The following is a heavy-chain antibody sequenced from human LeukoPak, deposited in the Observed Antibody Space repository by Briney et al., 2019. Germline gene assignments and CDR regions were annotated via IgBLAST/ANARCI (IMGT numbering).Heavy chain of an antibody. J-gene: IGHJ4*02. D-gene: IGHD3-22*01. V-gene: IGHV3-23*01. Sequence: GGSLRLSCAASGFTFSSYAISWVRRAPGKGLEWVSAISCSGGSTYYADSVKGRFTISRDNSKNTLYLQMNSLRAEDTAVYYCAKGDYYDSSGYLLIDYWGQGTLVTVSS. CDR3: AKGDYYDSSGYLLIDY. CDR1: GFTFSSYA. CDR2: ISCSGGST.